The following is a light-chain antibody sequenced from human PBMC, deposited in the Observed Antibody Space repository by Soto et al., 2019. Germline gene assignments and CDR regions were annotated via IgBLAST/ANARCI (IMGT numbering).Light chain of an antibody. J-gene: IGLJ2*01. Sequence: QSALTQPRSVSGSPGQSVTISCTGTSSDVGGYDYVSWYQQHPGKAPKLMIYDVSKRPSGVPDRFSGSKSGTSASLAITGLQADDEADYYCQSYDTSLSGWVVFGGGTKVTVL. CDR2: DVS. V-gene: IGLV2-11*01. CDR1: SSDVGGYDY. CDR3: QSYDTSLSGWVV.